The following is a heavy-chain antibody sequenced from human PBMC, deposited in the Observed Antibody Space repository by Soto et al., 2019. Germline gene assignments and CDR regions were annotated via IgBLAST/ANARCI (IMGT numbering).Heavy chain of an antibody. CDR1: GGSFSGYY. CDR2: INHSGST. V-gene: IGHV4-34*01. CDR3: ARGLYYSSSWYYFDY. D-gene: IGHD6-13*01. J-gene: IGHJ4*02. Sequence: QVQLQQWGAGLLKPSETLSLTCAVYGGSFSGYYWSWIRQPPGKGLEWIGEINHSGSTNYNPSLKSRVTISVDTSKNQFSLTLSSVTAADTAVYYCARGLYYSSSWYYFDYWGQGTLVTVSS.